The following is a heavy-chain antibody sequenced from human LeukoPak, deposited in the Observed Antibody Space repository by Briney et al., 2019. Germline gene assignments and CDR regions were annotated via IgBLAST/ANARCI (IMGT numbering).Heavy chain of an antibody. D-gene: IGHD6-13*01. V-gene: IGHV1-46*01. CDR2: INPSGGST. CDR1: GYTLTELS. Sequence: ASVKVSCKVSGYTLTELSMHWVRQAPGQGLEWMGIINPSGGSTSYAQKFQGRVTMTRDTSTSTVYMELSSLRSEDTAVYYCARVAAAGTPFYWFDPWGQGTLVTVSS. CDR3: ARVAAAGTPFYWFDP. J-gene: IGHJ5*02.